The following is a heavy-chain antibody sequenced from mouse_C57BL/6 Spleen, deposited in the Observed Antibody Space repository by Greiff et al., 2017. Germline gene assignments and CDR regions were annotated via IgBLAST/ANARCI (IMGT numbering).Heavy chain of an antibody. V-gene: IGHV7-3*01. D-gene: IGHD4-1*01. Sequence: DVLLVESGGGLVQPGGSLSLSCAASGFTFPAYYMSWVRQTPGKALEWLGFIRNKANGYTTEYSASVKGRFTISRDNYQSILYLQMTALRAEDSAVYNCARYTPWGNYVDYWGQGTTLTVST. J-gene: IGHJ2*01. CDR3: ARYTPWGNYVDY. CDR1: GFTFPAYY. CDR2: IRNKANGYTT.